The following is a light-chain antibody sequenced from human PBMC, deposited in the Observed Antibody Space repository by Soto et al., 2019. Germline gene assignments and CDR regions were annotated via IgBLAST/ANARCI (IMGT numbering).Light chain of an antibody. CDR2: GAS. CDR3: QYYGTSPQT. V-gene: IGKV3-20*01. Sequence: EIVLSQSPGTLSFSPGERATLSCRASHSVSSSALAWYQQKPGQAPRRLIYGASSRATGIPDRFSGSGSGTDFTLTISRLEPEDFAVYYCQYYGTSPQTFGQGTKVEI. J-gene: IGKJ1*01. CDR1: HSVSSSA.